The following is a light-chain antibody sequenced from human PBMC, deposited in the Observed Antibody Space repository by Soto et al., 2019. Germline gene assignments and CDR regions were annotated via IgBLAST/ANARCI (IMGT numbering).Light chain of an antibody. J-gene: IGKJ1*01. V-gene: IGKV3-20*01. CDR1: QSVSSNY. Sequence: EIVLTQSPGSLSLSPGERATLSCRASQSVSSNYLAWYQQKSGRAPRLLIYGASSRATGIPDRFSGSGSGTDFTLTISRLEPEDSAVYYCQQYGSAPRTFGQGTKVDI. CDR3: QQYGSAPRT. CDR2: GAS.